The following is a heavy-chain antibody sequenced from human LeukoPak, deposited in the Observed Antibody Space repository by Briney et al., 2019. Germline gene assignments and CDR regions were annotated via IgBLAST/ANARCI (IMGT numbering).Heavy chain of an antibody. CDR3: ARPYDSSGYYLGDAFDI. CDR1: GYSFTSYW. CDR2: IYPGDSNT. J-gene: IGHJ3*02. Sequence: GEALKISCKGSGYSFTSYWIGWVRQMPGKGLEWMGIIYPGDSNTGYRPSFQSQVTISAGKSITPDYLQWSSLKASDTAMYYCARPYDSSGYYLGDAFDIWGQGTMVTVSS. D-gene: IGHD3-22*01. V-gene: IGHV5-51*01.